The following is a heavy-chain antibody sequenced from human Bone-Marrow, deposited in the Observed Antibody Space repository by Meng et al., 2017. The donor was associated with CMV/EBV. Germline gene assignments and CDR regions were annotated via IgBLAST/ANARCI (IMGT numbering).Heavy chain of an antibody. D-gene: IGHD3-3*01. CDR1: ELNFNKLW. J-gene: IGHJ4*02. V-gene: IGHV3-74*03. Sequence: GESLKISCVVSELNFNKLWMHWVRQVPGKGLVWVARINSDGTGTKYADSVKGRVTISRDNAKNTDFLQMNRLRVEDTAVYYCASRYGVASMGNWGQGTLVTVSS. CDR2: INSDGTGT. CDR3: ASRYGVASMGN.